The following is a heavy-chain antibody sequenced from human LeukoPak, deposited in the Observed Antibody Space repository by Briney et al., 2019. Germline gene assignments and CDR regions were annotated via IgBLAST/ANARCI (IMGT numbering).Heavy chain of an antibody. V-gene: IGHV4-34*01. J-gene: IGHJ4*02. CDR3: ARLTYYYDSSGYYYRPVDY. D-gene: IGHD3-22*01. CDR2: INHSGST. CDR1: GGSFSGYY. Sequence: PSETLSLTCAVYGGSFSGYYWGWIRQPPGMGLEWIGEINHSGSTNYNPSLKNRVTISLDTSKNQFSLKLSSVTAADTAVYYCARLTYYYDSSGYYYRPVDYWGQGTLVTVSS.